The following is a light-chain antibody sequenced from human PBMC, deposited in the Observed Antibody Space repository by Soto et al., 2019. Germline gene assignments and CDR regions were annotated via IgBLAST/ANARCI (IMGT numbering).Light chain of an antibody. CDR2: EIR. J-gene: IGLJ1*01. CDR3: TSYTTSPTIYV. Sequence: LTQPASVSGSPGQSITISCTGSSSDVGDYNYVSWYQQHPGKAPKLMIYEIRNRPSGVSSRFSGSKSGNTASLTISGLQAEDEADYYCTSYTTSPTIYVFGQGTKATVL. CDR1: SSDVGDYNY. V-gene: IGLV2-14*01.